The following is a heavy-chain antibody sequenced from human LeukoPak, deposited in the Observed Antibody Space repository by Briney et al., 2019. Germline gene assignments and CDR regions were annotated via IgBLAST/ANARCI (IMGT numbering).Heavy chain of an antibody. CDR1: GFSISSAYF. D-gene: IGHD4-11*01. CDR2: IYHSGST. CDR3: ARGGGDYSNAFDY. J-gene: IGHJ4*02. Sequence: SETLSLTCTVSGFSISSAYFWGWIRQPPGKGLEWIGSIYHSGSTYYNPSLKSRVTMSVDTSRNQFSLELTSVSAADTAVYYCARGGGDYSNAFDYWGQGTLVTVSS. V-gene: IGHV4-38-2*02.